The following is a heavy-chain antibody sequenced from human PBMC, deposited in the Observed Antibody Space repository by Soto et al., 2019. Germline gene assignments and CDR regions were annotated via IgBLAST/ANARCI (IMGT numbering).Heavy chain of an antibody. D-gene: IGHD2-2*01. CDR1: GGTFSSYA. CDR3: ATSSTGYCSSTSCYASFAYYYYYGMDV. J-gene: IGHJ6*02. Sequence: QVQLVQSGAEVKKPGSSVKVSCKASGGTFSSYAISWVRQAPGQGLEWMGGIIPIFGTANYAQKFQGRVTSPAYESTSTACMELSSLRSEDTAVYYCATSSTGYCSSTSCYASFAYYYYYGMDVWGQGTTVTVSS. V-gene: IGHV1-69*01. CDR2: IIPIFGTA.